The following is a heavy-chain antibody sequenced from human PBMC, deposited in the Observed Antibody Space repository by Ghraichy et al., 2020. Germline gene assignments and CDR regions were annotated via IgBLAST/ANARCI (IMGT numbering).Heavy chain of an antibody. CDR3: ARRHYGSGSYYFFDY. CDR1: GGSISSYY. J-gene: IGHJ4*02. V-gene: IGHV4-59*01. CDR2: IYYTGRT. Sequence: SCTVSGGSISSYYWSWIRQPPGKGLEWIGYIYYTGRTDYNPSLKSRVTISLDTSKNQFSLNLSSVTAADTAVYYCARRHYGSGSYYFFDYWGQGTLVTVSS. D-gene: IGHD3-10*01.